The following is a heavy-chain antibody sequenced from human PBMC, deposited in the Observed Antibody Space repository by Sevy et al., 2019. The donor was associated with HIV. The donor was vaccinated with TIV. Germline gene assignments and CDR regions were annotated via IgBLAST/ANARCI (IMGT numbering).Heavy chain of an antibody. CDR1: GGSVSNPNYY. CDR3: ARSQHFSGDYADYAFDV. J-gene: IGHJ3*01. Sequence: SETLSLTCSVSGGSVSNPNYYWGWIRQPPGKGLEWIGSIYYSGATSYNPSLESRVTTSVDTSNNRFSLILTPVTAADTAVYYCARSQHFSGDYADYAFDVWGQGTMVTVSS. V-gene: IGHV4-39*01. D-gene: IGHD4-17*01. CDR2: IYYSGAT.